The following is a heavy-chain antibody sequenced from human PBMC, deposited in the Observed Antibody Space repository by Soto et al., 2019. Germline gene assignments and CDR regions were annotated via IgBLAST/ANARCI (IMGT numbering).Heavy chain of an antibody. J-gene: IGHJ4*02. V-gene: IGHV1-18*01. CDR2: ISAYNGNT. D-gene: IGHD2-15*01. Sequence: QVQLVQSGAEVKKPGASVKVSCKASSYTFTNYGISWERQAPGQRLEWMGWISAYNGNTNYVQKLQGRVTMTTDTSTGTACIEVGCLSDNATAEYYFARWYGSGGGCNYLDNWGQGTLVTGSS. CDR3: ARWYGSGGGCNYLDN. CDR1: SYTFTNYG.